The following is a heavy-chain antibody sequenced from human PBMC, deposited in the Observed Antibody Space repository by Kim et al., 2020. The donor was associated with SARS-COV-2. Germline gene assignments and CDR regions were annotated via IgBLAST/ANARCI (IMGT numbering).Heavy chain of an antibody. J-gene: IGHJ4*02. Sequence: GGSLRLSCRTSGFISGDYEMSWIRQAPGKGLEWISFIRKNAYGGTSEYAASVKGRFTISRDDSKSIVYLQMNSLKTEDTAVYYCARERPRRSDYWGQGTLVTVSS. CDR3: ARERPRRSDY. V-gene: IGHV3-49*03. CDR2: IRKNAYGGTS. D-gene: IGHD1-1*01. CDR1: GFISGDYE.